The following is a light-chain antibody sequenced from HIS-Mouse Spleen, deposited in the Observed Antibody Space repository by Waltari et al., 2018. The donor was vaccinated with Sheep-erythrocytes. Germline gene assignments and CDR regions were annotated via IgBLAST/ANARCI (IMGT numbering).Light chain of an antibody. Sequence: QSALTQPRSVSGSPGQSVTIPCTGTSSDVGGYNDVSWYQQHPGKAPKLMIYDVSKRPPGVPDRFSGSKSGNSASLTISGLQAEDEADYYCCSYAGSYNHVFATGTKVTVL. J-gene: IGLJ1*01. CDR2: DVS. V-gene: IGLV2-11*01. CDR3: CSYAGSYNHV. CDR1: SSDVGGYND.